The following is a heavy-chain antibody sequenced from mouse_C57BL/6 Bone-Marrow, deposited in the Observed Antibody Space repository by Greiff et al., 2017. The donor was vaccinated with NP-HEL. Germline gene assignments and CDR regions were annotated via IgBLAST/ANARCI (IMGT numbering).Heavy chain of an antibody. J-gene: IGHJ1*03. Sequence: QVQLQQSGTELVKPGASVKLSCKASGYTFTSYWMHWVKQRPGQGLEWIGNINPSNGGTNYNEKFKSKATLTVDKSSSTAYMQLSSLTSEDSAVYYCARYVDGYYSSYWYFDVWGTGTTVTVSS. D-gene: IGHD2-3*01. CDR1: GYTFTSYW. CDR3: ARYVDGYYSSYWYFDV. CDR2: INPSNGGT. V-gene: IGHV1-53*01.